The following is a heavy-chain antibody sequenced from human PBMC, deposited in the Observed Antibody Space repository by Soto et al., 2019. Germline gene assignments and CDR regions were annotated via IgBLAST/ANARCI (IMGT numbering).Heavy chain of an antibody. Sequence: ITLKESGPTLVKPTQSLTLTCTFSGFSLSADGVAVGWIRQPPGKALEWLALIYWDDDTRCRPSLKSRLTITKDPSKTHVVLTMINLDPVDTATYYCAHAYGGTSWPNDAFDVWGQGTVVTVSS. J-gene: IGHJ3*01. CDR3: AHAYGGTSWPNDAFDV. V-gene: IGHV2-5*02. CDR2: IYWDDDT. D-gene: IGHD2-2*01. CDR1: GFSLSADGVA.